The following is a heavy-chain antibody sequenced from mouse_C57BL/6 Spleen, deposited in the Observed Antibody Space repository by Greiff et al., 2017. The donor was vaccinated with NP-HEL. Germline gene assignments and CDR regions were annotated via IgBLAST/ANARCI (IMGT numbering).Heavy chain of an antibody. D-gene: IGHD2-4*01. J-gene: IGHJ2*01. CDR3: ARSDYDGYYFDY. Sequence: VKLQQPGAELVKPGASVKLSCKASGYTFTSYWMHWVKQRPGQGLEWIGMIHPNSGSTNYNEKFKSKATLTVDKSSSTAYMQLSSLTSEDSAVYYCARSDYDGYYFDYWGQGTTLTVSS. V-gene: IGHV1-64*01. CDR1: GYTFTSYW. CDR2: IHPNSGST.